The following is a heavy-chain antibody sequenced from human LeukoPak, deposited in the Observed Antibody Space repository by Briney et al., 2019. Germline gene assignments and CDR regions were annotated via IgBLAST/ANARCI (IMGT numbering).Heavy chain of an antibody. CDR3: AREAVTRNYFDY. Sequence: GGSLRLSCAASGFTVSSNYMNWVRQAPGKGLEWVSVIYSGGSTYYADSVKGRFAISRDNSKNTLYLQMNSLRAEDTAVYYCAREAVTRNYFDYWGQGTLVTVSS. D-gene: IGHD4-17*01. CDR1: GFTVSSNY. CDR2: IYSGGST. J-gene: IGHJ4*02. V-gene: IGHV3-53*01.